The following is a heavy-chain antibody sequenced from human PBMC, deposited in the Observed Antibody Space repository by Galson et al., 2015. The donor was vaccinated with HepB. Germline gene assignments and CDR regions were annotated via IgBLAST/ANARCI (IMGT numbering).Heavy chain of an antibody. V-gene: IGHV3-15*07. D-gene: IGHD1-26*01. CDR3: NTFGYYHGQDY. Sequence: SLRLSCAAPGFTFTNAWMNWIRQAPGKGLEWVGRIRSRPDGGTADYAAPVKGRFSISRDDSTSTLYLQMNSLKTEDTAVYYCNTFGYYHGQDYWGQGTLVTVSS. J-gene: IGHJ4*02. CDR1: GFTFTNAW. CDR2: IRSRPDGGTA.